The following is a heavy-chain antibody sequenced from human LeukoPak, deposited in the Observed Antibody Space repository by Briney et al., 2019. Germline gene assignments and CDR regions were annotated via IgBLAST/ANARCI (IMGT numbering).Heavy chain of an antibody. CDR2: IIPIFGTA. J-gene: IGHJ6*03. D-gene: IGHD5-18*01. CDR3: ARGSDTAMVMGYYYYYMDV. Sequence: SVKVSCKASGGTFSSYAISWVRQAPGQGLEWMGGIIPIFGTANYAQKFQGRVTITADESTSTAYMELSSLRSEDTAVYYCARGSDTAMVMGYYYYYMDVXGKGTTVTVSS. V-gene: IGHV1-69*01. CDR1: GGTFSSYA.